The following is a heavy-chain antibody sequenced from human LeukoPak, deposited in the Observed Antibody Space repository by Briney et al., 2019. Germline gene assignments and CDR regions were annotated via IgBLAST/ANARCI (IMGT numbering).Heavy chain of an antibody. J-gene: IGHJ4*02. D-gene: IGHD6-13*01. Sequence: PGGSLRLSCAASGFTVSNNYMSWVRQAPGKGLEWVSLIYSGGSIYYADSVKGRFTISRDNSKNTLYLQMNSLRAEDTAVYYCARDLGVATSGTFYWGQGTLVTVSS. CDR2: IYSGGSI. CDR1: GFTVSNNY. CDR3: ARDLGVATSGTFY. V-gene: IGHV3-66*01.